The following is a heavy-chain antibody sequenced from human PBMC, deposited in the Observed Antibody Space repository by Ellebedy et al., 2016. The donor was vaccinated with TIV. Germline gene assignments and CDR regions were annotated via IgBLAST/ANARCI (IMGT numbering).Heavy chain of an antibody. CDR3: VTRDLRNDYEHFDY. V-gene: IGHV3-30*04. D-gene: IGHD4-17*01. CDR1: GFSFSRFA. Sequence: GESLKISCAASGFSFSRFAVNWVRQAPGKGLEWVAAISYDGTPKLYPDSVKGRFTISRDNSRNTVFLRLNSLRPNDTAVYYCVTRDLRNDYEHFDYWGQGPLVTVSS. J-gene: IGHJ4*02. CDR2: ISYDGTPK.